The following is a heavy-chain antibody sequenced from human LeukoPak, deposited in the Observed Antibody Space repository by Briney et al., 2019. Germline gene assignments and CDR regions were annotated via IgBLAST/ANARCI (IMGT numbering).Heavy chain of an antibody. CDR1: GDSISSGYS. J-gene: IGHJ3*02. CDR2: IFHSGST. D-gene: IGHD2-8*01. Sequence: PSETLSLTCAVSGDSISSGYSWVWIRQPPGKGLEWIGTIFHSGSTYYNPSLKSRVTISVDTSKNQFSLKLSSVTAADTAVYYCARVEGLSWGNGAFDIWGQGTMVTVSS. V-gene: IGHV4-38-2*01. CDR3: ARVEGLSWGNGAFDI.